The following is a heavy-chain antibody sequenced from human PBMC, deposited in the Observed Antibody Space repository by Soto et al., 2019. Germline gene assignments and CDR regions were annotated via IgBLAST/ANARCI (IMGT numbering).Heavy chain of an antibody. J-gene: IGHJ1*01. CDR2: IRPDNGNT. CDR3: ARETESNRYKG. D-gene: IGHD2-2*02. CDR1: GYTFSTSG. Sequence: ASVKTSCRASGYTFSTSGISWVRQAPGQGLEWVGWIRPDNGNTKSAQRLQGRVTLTTDTSASTAYMELRSLTSDDTAMYYCARETESNRYKGWGEGTLVTVCS. V-gene: IGHV1-18*01.